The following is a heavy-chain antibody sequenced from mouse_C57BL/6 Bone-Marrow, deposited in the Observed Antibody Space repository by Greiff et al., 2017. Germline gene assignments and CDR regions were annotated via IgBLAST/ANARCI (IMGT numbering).Heavy chain of an antibody. V-gene: IGHV2-2*01. D-gene: IGHD2-3*01. CDR2: IWSGGST. Sequence: QVHVKQSGPGLVQPSQSLSITCTVSGFSLTSYGVHWVRQSPGKGLEWLGVIWSGGSTDYNAAFISRLSISKDNSKSQVFFKMNSLQADDTARYYCARNWRGDGYYAWFAYWGQGTLVTVSA. J-gene: IGHJ3*01. CDR1: GFSLTSYG. CDR3: ARNWRGDGYYAWFAY.